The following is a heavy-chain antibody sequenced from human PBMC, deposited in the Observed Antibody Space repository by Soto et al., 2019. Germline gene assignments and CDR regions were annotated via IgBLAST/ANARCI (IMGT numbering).Heavy chain of an antibody. CDR3: ATHTRPRYTTHFDY. CDR2: IHYTGNT. J-gene: IGHJ4*02. Sequence: QLQLQESGPGLVKPSETLALTCTVSGGSIGISSYYWGWIRQPPGKGLEWIGSIHYTGNTYYKPSLXXXVXXSVDTSKNQFSLKLSSVTAADTAVYYCATHTRPRYTTHFDYWGQGTLVTVSS. D-gene: IGHD1-20*01. V-gene: IGHV4-39*01. CDR1: GGSIGISSYY.